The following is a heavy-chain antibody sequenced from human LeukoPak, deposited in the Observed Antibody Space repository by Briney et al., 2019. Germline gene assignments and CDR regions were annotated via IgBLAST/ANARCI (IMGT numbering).Heavy chain of an antibody. Sequence: GGSLRLSCSASGLTFSRYAMHWVRQAPGKGLEYVSVISSNGGSTYYADSVKDRFTISRDNSKNTLYLQMNSLRAEDTAVYYCASPSSGQSFDIWGQGTMVTVSS. J-gene: IGHJ3*02. CDR3: ASPSSGQSFDI. CDR2: ISSNGGST. D-gene: IGHD3-22*01. V-gene: IGHV3-64*04. CDR1: GLTFSRYA.